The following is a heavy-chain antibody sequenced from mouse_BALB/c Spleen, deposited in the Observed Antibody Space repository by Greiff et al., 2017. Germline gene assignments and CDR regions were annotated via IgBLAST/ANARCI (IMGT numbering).Heavy chain of an antibody. CDR2: ISYSGST. Sequence: EVQLVESGPGLVKPSQSLSLTCTVTGYSITSDYAWNWIRQFPGNKLEWMGYISYSGSTSYNPSLKSRISITRDTSKNQFFLQLNSVTTEDTATYYCARGGNYVSWFAYWGQGTLVTVSA. D-gene: IGHD2-1*01. CDR1: GYSITSDYA. V-gene: IGHV3-2*02. CDR3: ARGGNYVSWFAY. J-gene: IGHJ3*01.